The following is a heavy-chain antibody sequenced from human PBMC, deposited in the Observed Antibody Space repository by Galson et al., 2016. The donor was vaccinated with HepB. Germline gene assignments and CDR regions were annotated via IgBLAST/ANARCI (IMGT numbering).Heavy chain of an antibody. V-gene: IGHV3-48*03. CDR3: ARAFRGRDYFFDS. CDR1: GFSSSTSA. J-gene: IGHJ4*02. D-gene: IGHD3-10*01. Sequence: SLRLSCAGAGFSSSTSAFNWVRQAPGKGLEWVSYISARGNTKYYADSVRGRFTVSRDNAKNSLYLQMDSLRAEDTAVYSCARAFRGRDYFFDSWGQGTLVTVSS. CDR2: ISARGNTK.